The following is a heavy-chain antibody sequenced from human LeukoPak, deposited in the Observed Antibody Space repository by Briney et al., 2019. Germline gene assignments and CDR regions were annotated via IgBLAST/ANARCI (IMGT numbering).Heavy chain of an antibody. V-gene: IGHV1-2*02. Sequence: ASVKVSCNASGYTFTGYYMHWVRQAPGPGLEWMGWINPNSGDTNYAQKFQGRVTLTRDTSISTAYMELSGLRSDDTAVYYCARDGGLDYWGQGTLVTVSS. CDR3: ARDGGLDY. CDR1: GYTFTGYY. D-gene: IGHD4-23*01. CDR2: INPNSGDT. J-gene: IGHJ4*02.